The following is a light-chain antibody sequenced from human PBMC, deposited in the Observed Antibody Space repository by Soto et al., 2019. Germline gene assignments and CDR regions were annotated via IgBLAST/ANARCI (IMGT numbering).Light chain of an antibody. Sequence: QSALTQPASVSGSPGQSITISCTGTSSDVGGYNYVSWYQQHPGKDPKLMIYEVSNRPSGVSNRFSGSKSGNTASLTISGLQAEDEDDYYCSSYTSSSTPWVFGGGTKLTVL. J-gene: IGLJ3*02. V-gene: IGLV2-14*01. CDR3: SSYTSSSTPWV. CDR2: EVS. CDR1: SSDVGGYNY.